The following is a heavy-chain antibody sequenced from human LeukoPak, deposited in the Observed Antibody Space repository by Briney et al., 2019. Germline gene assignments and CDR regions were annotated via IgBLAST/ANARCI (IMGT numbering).Heavy chain of an antibody. V-gene: IGHV3-20*04. CDR2: INWNGGST. J-gene: IGHJ4*02. CDR1: GFTFDDYG. Sequence: GGSLRLSCAASGFTFDDYGMSWVRQAPGKGLEWVSGINWNGGSTGYADSVKGRFTISRDNAKNSLYLQMSSLRAEDTALYYCARDGVGDPNPPNPLDYDFWSGYYRNFDYWGQGTLVTVSS. D-gene: IGHD3-3*01. CDR3: ARDGVGDPNPPNPLDYDFWSGYYRNFDY.